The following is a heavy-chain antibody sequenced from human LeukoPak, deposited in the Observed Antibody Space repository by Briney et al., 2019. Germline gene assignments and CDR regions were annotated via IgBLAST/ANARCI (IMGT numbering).Heavy chain of an antibody. D-gene: IGHD3-10*01. Sequence: GGSLRLSCAASGSTFSSHTMNWVRRAPGKGLEWVSYISRSSDVIYYADSVKGRFTISRDNSKNTLYLQMNSLRAEDTAVYYCARGSRIRYFDYWGQGTLVTVSS. CDR3: ARGSRIRYFDY. CDR2: ISRSSDVI. J-gene: IGHJ4*02. CDR1: GSTFSSHT. V-gene: IGHV3-48*01.